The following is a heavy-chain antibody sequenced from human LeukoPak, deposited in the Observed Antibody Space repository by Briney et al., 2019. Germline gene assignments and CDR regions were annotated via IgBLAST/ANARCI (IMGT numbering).Heavy chain of an antibody. CDR2: INPNSGGT. CDR3: GRGRGIVGVTAAGTSYYYYYMDV. D-gene: IGHD6-13*01. Sequence: ASVTVSCKASGYTFTGYYMHWVRQAPGQGLEWMGWINPNSGGTNYAQKFQGRVTMTRDTSISTAYMELSRLRSDDTAVHYCGRGRGIVGVTAAGTSYYYYYMDVWGKGTTVTISS. J-gene: IGHJ6*03. V-gene: IGHV1-2*02. CDR1: GYTFTGYY.